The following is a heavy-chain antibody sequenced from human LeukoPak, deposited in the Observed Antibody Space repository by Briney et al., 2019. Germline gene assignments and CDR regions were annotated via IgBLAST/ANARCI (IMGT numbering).Heavy chain of an antibody. CDR2: IYSGGNT. Sequence: GGSLRLSCAASGXTVSSNYMSWVRQAPGKGLEWVSVIYSGGNTHYADSVKGRFTISGDNSRNTLHLQMNSLRAEDTAVYYCALESAGTLRYWGQGTLVTVSS. D-gene: IGHD6-13*01. J-gene: IGHJ4*02. CDR3: ALESAGTLRY. CDR1: GXTVSSNY. V-gene: IGHV3-66*01.